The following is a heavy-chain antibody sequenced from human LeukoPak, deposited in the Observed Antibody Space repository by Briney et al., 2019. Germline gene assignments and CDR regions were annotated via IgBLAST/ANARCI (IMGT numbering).Heavy chain of an antibody. V-gene: IGHV4-59*01. Sequence: SAETLSLTCTVSGGSISSYYWSWIRQPPGKGLEWIGYIYYSGSTNYNPSLKSRVTISVDTSKNQFSLKLSSVTAADTAVYYCARGYSTYAFDPWGQGTLVTVSS. D-gene: IGHD5-12*01. CDR3: ARGYSTYAFDP. J-gene: IGHJ5*02. CDR1: GGSISSYY. CDR2: IYYSGST.